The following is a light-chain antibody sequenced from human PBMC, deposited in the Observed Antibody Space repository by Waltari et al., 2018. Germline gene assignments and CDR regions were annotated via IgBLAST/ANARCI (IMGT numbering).Light chain of an antibody. CDR3: QQSYSTPPT. J-gene: IGKJ1*01. V-gene: IGKV1-39*01. Sequence: DIQMTQHPSSLSASVGDSVTITCRASQSISSYLNWYQQKPGKAPKLLIYAASSLQSGVPSRFSGSGSGTDFTLTISSLQPEDFATYYCQQSYSTPPTFGQGTKVEIK. CDR2: AAS. CDR1: QSISSY.